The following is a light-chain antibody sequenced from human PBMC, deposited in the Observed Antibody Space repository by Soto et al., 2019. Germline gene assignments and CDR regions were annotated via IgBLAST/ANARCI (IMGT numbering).Light chain of an antibody. CDR3: QQCYSGAKWT. V-gene: IGKV1-5*03. CDR1: QSISSW. CDR2: KAS. Sequence: EMQMALPPQRLAPSGRAIVTVTCRVSQSISSWLAWYQQKPGKAPKLLIYKASSLESGVPSRFSGSGSGTEFTLTIVFRLPADFATYFCQQCYSGAKWTFAQGSRV. J-gene: IGKJ1*01.